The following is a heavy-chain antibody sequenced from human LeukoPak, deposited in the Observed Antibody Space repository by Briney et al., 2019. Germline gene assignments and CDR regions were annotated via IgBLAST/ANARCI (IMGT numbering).Heavy chain of an antibody. CDR3: ARDLPLGWFGEPYYGMDV. Sequence: GGSLRLSCAASGSTFVANGWHGVGQAPGRGWGWVSGFNVDGSSTSYADSVKGRFTISRDNAMNTLYLQMNSLRAEDTAVYYCARDLPLGWFGEPYYGMDVWGQGTTVTVSS. V-gene: IGHV3-74*01. CDR2: FNVDGSST. CDR1: GSTFVANG. J-gene: IGHJ6*02. D-gene: IGHD3-10*01.